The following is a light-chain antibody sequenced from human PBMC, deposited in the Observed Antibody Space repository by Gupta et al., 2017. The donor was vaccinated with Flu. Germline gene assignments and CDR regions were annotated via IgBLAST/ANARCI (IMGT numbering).Light chain of an antibody. J-gene: IGKJ4*01. V-gene: IGKV3-20*01. CDR2: GAS. Sequence: EIVLTQSPGTLSLSTGERATLSCRASQTISSNYLAWYQQKPGQAPSLLIYGASSRAAGIPDRFSGSGSGTEFTLTISSLEPDDFAVYYCQRYGTSPLTFGGGTKVEI. CDR1: QTISSNY. CDR3: QRYGTSPLT.